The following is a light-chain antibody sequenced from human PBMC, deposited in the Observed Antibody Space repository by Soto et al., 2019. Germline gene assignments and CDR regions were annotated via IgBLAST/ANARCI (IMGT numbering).Light chain of an antibody. V-gene: IGLV2-11*01. CDR1: SSDIGGYNY. Sequence: QSALTQPRSVSGSPGQSVTISCTGTSSDIGGYNYVSWYRQYPGKAPKVMINDVSKRPSGVPDRFSGSKSGNTASLTISGLQAEDEADYYCCSYAGRYTWVFGGGTKLTVL. CDR3: CSYAGRYTWV. CDR2: DVS. J-gene: IGLJ3*02.